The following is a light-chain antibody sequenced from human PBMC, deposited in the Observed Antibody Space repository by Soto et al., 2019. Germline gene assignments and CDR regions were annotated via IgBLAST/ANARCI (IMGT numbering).Light chain of an antibody. CDR3: HQYGYLGT. V-gene: IGKV3-20*01. CDR2: DAS. J-gene: IGKJ1*01. CDR1: QTVSSSF. Sequence: EIVLTQSPGTLSLSPGARATLSCRTSQTVSSSFLAWYQQKPGQAPRLLIYDASIRATDIPDRFTGSGSGTDFTLTISRLEPEDFAVYYCHQYGYLGTFGQGTKVDIK.